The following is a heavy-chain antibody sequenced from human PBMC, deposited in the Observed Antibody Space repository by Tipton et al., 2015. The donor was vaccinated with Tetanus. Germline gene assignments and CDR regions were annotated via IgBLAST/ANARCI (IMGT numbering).Heavy chain of an antibody. J-gene: IGHJ4*02. Sequence: SLRLSCAASGFTLTTYSINWFRQAPGKGLEWVSSITGSGHITYADSVKGRFTISRDNSKNTLYLQMNSLRAEDTAVYYCAKSLYGVTDYWGQGTLVTVSS. CDR2: ITGSGHI. D-gene: IGHD2-2*02. CDR3: AKSLYGVTDY. V-gene: IGHV3-21*04. CDR1: GFTLTTYS.